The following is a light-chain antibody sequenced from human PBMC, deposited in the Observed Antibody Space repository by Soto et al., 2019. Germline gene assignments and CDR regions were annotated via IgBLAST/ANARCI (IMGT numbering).Light chain of an antibody. J-gene: IGKJ1*01. CDR2: EAS. CDR1: QSISGS. Sequence: DIQMTQSPSTLSASVGDRVTITCRASQSISGSLAWYQQKPGKAPKLLIYEASNLKSGVPSRFSGSGSGTEYTLTISSLQTDDSASYYCQQYNDYWTFDQGTMVDIK. CDR3: QQYNDYWT. V-gene: IGKV1-5*03.